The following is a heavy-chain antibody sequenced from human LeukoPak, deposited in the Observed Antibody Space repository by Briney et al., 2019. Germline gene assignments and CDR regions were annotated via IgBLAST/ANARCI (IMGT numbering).Heavy chain of an antibody. D-gene: IGHD4-23*01. CDR3: ARVRGYYYNYMDV. V-gene: IGHV4-34*01. J-gene: IGHJ6*03. CDR2: INHSGST. Sequence: SETLSLTCAVYGGSFSGYYWSWIRQPPGKGLEWIGEINHSGSTNYNPSLKSRVTISVDTSKNQFSLKLSSVTAADTAVYYCARVRGYYYNYMDVWGKGTTVTVSS. CDR1: GGSFSGYY.